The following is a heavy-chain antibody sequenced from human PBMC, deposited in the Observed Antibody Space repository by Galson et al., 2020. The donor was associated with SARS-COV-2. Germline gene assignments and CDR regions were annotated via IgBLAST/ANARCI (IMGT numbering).Heavy chain of an antibody. Sequence: ASETLSLTCTVSGGSISSYYWSWIRQPPGKGLEWIGYIYYSGSTNYNPSLKSRVTISVDTSKNQFSLKLSSVTAADTAVYYCARLDYGDYCGWFDPWGQGTLVTVSS. CDR1: GGSISSYY. V-gene: IGHV4-59*08. D-gene: IGHD4-17*01. CDR2: IYYSGST. CDR3: ARLDYGDYCGWFDP. J-gene: IGHJ5*02.